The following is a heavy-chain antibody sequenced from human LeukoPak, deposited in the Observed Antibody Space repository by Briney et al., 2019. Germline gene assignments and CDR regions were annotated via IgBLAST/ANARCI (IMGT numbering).Heavy chain of an antibody. CDR3: ARGRPHGNDY. Sequence: GGSLRLSCAASGFTFSSYWMNWVHQAPGKGLVWVSRIASDGSSTTYADSVKGRFSISRDNAKNTLYLQMNSLRVEDTAVYYCARGRPHGNDYWGQGTLVTVSS. J-gene: IGHJ4*02. CDR1: GFTFSSYW. V-gene: IGHV3-74*01. D-gene: IGHD4-23*01. CDR2: IASDGSST.